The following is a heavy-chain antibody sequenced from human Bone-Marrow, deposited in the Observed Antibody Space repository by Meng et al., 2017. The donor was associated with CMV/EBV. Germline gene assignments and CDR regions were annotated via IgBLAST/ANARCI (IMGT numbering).Heavy chain of an antibody. CDR2: IDPNTGAT. Sequence: ASVKVSCKASGYTFTAHYFHWVRQAPGQGLEWLGWIDPNTGATNYAQKFQGRVTMTRDTSISTAYMGLSRLTSDDTALYYCARDLGQQLVLYYFDYWGQGTLVTVYS. J-gene: IGHJ4*02. CDR3: ARDLGQQLVLYYFDY. V-gene: IGHV1-2*02. CDR1: GYTFTAHY. D-gene: IGHD1-1*01.